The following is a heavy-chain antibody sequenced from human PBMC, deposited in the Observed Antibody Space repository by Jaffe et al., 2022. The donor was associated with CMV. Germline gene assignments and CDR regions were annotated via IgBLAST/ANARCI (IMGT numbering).Heavy chain of an antibody. CDR3: ARDLAKLEAPSITDSSGWYS. D-gene: IGHD6-19*01. V-gene: IGHV3-66*01. CDR1: GFTVSSNY. Sequence: EVQLVESGGGLVQPGGSLRLSCAASGFTVSSNYMSWVRQAPGKGLEWVSVIYSGGSTYYADSVKGRFTISRDNSKNTLYLQMNSLRAEDTAVYYCARDLAKLEAPSITDSSGWYSWGQGTLVTVSS. J-gene: IGHJ4*02. CDR2: IYSGGST.